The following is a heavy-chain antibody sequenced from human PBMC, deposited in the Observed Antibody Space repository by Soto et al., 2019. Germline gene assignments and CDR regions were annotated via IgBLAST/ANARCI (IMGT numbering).Heavy chain of an antibody. CDR3: AREYVTAVTTGDYGMGV. V-gene: IGHV3-30*03. D-gene: IGHD4-17*01. J-gene: IGHJ6*02. Sequence: SLRLSCAPSALTFTSYGMNCDHKTPDKGLEWVAVISYEGRNKYDADFGKGRLNSARDISKSTLYLRMNRLRAEDTAVYHCAREYVTAVTTGDYGMGVWGQGTTVA. CDR1: ALTFTSYG. CDR2: ISYEGRNK.